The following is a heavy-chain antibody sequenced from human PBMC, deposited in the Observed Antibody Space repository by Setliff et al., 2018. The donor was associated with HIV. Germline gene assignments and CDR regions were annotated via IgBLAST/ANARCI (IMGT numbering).Heavy chain of an antibody. V-gene: IGHV1-69*10. D-gene: IGHD3-10*01. J-gene: IGHJ4*02. Sequence: ASVQGSCKAAGGTFSSYVISWVRQATGQGREWMGGIIPILGIANYAQKFQGRVTITADESTSTAYMELSSLRSEETAVYYCARGYGSGTTPSGYWGQGTLVTVSS. CDR3: ARGYGSGTTPSGY. CDR1: GGTFSSYV. CDR2: IIPILGIA.